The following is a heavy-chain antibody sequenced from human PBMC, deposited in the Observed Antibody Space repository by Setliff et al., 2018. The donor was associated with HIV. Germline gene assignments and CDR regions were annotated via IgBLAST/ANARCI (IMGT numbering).Heavy chain of an antibody. CDR1: GVSVSSGGYY. CDR3: ARVPLSSPSRPGGYFDY. J-gene: IGHJ4*02. CDR2: VYYTGTS. Sequence: LSLTCTVSGVSVSSGGYYWSWIRQHPGKGLEWIGYVYYTGTSYFNPSLKSRVTISVDTSKNQFSLKLNSVTAADTAVYYCARVPLSSPSRPGGYFDYWGQGTLVTVSS. V-gene: IGHV4-31*03. D-gene: IGHD3-16*01.